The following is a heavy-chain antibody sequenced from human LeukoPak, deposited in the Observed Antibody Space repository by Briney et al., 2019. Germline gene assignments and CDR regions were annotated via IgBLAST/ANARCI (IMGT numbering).Heavy chain of an antibody. J-gene: IGHJ4*02. CDR3: ARVSRTTVRY. CDR2: ISGTGLST. V-gene: IGHV3-23*01. CDR1: GVTFRSSG. Sequence: PGGSLRLSCVTSGVTFRSSGMSWVRQAPGKGLEWVSFISGTGLSTYYADSVKGRFTISRDNSKNTLYLQMNSLRGEDTAVYYCARVSRTTVRYWGQGTLVTVSS. D-gene: IGHD4-17*01.